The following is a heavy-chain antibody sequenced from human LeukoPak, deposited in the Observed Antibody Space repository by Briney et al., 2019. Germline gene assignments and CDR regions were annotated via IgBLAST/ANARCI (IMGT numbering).Heavy chain of an antibody. V-gene: IGHV1-18*01. J-gene: IGHJ5*02. CDR3: ARGGGGWYWYVMGNWFDP. CDR2: TSAYNGNT. D-gene: IGHD6-19*01. Sequence: GASVKVSCKASGYTFTSYGISWVRQAPGQGLEWMGWTSAYNGNTNYAQKLQGRVTMTTDTSTSTANMELRSLRSDDTAVYYCARGGGGWYWYVMGNWFDPWGQGTLVTVSS. CDR1: GYTFTSYG.